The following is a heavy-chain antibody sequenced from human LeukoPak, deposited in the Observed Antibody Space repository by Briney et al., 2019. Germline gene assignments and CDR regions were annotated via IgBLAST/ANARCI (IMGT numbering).Heavy chain of an antibody. CDR3: AREGLYSGSYGGYFDY. D-gene: IGHD1-26*01. Sequence: GGSLRLSCAASGFTFSSYWMSWVRQAPGKGLEWVANIKQDGSEKYYVDSVKGRFTISRDNAKNSLYLQMNSLRAEDTAVYYCAREGLYSGSYGGYFDYWGQGTLVTVSS. CDR1: GFTFSSYW. J-gene: IGHJ4*02. V-gene: IGHV3-7*01. CDR2: IKQDGSEK.